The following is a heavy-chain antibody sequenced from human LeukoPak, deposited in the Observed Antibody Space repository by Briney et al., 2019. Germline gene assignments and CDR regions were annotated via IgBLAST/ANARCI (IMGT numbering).Heavy chain of an antibody. CDR2: IYYIGST. CDR1: GGSISSYY. J-gene: IGHJ4*02. Sequence: PSETLSLTCTFSGGSISSYYWSWVRQPPGKGLEWIGCIYYIGSTNYNPSLKSRVTISVDTSKNQFSLKLSSVTAADTSVYYCARHCGAYSFDQWGQGTTVTVSS. V-gene: IGHV4-59*08. D-gene: IGHD4-11*01. CDR3: ARHCGAYSFDQ.